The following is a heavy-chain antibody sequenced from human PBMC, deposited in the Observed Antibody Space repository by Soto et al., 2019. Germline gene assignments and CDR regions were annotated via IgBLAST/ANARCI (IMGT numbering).Heavy chain of an antibody. J-gene: IGHJ4*02. CDR1: VGSISSGDYY. V-gene: IGHV4-30-4*01. D-gene: IGHD5-12*01. CDR3: ASERWLQQYFDY. Sequence: PSETLSLTCTVSVGSISSGDYYWSWIRQPPGKGLEWIGYIYYSGSTYYNPSLKSRVTISVDTSKNQFSLKLSSVTAADTAVYYCASERWLQQYFDYWGQGTPVPVYS. CDR2: IYYSGST.